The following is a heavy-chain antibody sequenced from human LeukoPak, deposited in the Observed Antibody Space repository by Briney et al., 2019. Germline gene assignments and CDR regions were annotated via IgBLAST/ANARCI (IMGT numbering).Heavy chain of an antibody. CDR1: GYTFTSYS. CDR3: ARDRRKLEDPPGDY. V-gene: IGHV1-18*04. J-gene: IGHJ4*02. D-gene: IGHD3-10*01. CDR2: ISAYNGNT. Sequence: ASVKVSCKSSGYTFTSYSFNWLRQAPGQGLEWMGWISAYNGNTNYAQNFQGRVTMTTDTSKSTVYMELRGLRSDDTAVYYCARDRRKLEDPPGDYWGQGTLVTVSS.